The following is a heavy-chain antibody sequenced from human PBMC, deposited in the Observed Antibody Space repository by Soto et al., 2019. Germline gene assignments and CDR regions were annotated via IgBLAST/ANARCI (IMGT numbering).Heavy chain of an antibody. D-gene: IGHD4-17*01. CDR1: GYTFTGYY. Sequence: ASVKVSCKASGYTFTGYYMHWVRQAPGQGLEWMGWINPNSGGTNYAQKFQGRVTMTRDTSISTAYMELSRLRSDDTAVYYCARGRPVTTANFDYWGQGTLVTVS. J-gene: IGHJ4*02. CDR2: INPNSGGT. V-gene: IGHV1-2*02. CDR3: ARGRPVTTANFDY.